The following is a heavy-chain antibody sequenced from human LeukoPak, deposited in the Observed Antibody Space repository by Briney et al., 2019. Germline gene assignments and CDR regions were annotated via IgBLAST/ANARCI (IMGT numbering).Heavy chain of an antibody. CDR3: ALQVGATQGYFDY. D-gene: IGHD1-26*01. V-gene: IGHV1-2*06. Sequence: AASVKVSCKASGYTFTGYYMHWVRQAPGQGLEWMGRINPNSGGTNYAQKFQGRVTMTRDTSISTAYMELSRLRSDDTAVYYCALQVGATQGYFDYWGQGTLVTVSS. CDR2: INPNSGGT. CDR1: GYTFTGYY. J-gene: IGHJ4*02.